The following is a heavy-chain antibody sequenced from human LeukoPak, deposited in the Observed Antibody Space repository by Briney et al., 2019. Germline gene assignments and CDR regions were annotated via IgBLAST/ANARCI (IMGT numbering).Heavy chain of an antibody. CDR1: GYSISSSNW. Sequence: SETLSLTCAVSGYSISSSNWWGWIRQPPGKGLEWIGYIYYSGSTYYNPSLKSRVTMSVDTSKNQFSLKLSSVTAADTAVYYCARGGSSAYCGGDCYSQSHDFDYWGQGTLVTVSS. V-gene: IGHV4-28*03. CDR3: ARGGSSAYCGGDCYSQSHDFDY. D-gene: IGHD2-21*02. CDR2: IYYSGST. J-gene: IGHJ4*02.